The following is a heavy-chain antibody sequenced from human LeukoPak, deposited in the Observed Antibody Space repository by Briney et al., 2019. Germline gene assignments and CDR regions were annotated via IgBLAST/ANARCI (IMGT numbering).Heavy chain of an antibody. CDR2: IYYSGST. V-gene: IGHV4-31*03. J-gene: IGHJ4*02. CDR3: ARDFGGDRTYFDY. D-gene: IGHD2-21*02. Sequence: SHTLSLTCTVSGGSISSGGYYWSWIRQHPGKVLEWIGYIYYSGSTYYNPSLKSRVTISVDTSKNQFSLKLSSVTAGDTAVYYCARDFGGDRTYFDYWGQGTLVTVSS. CDR1: GGSISSGGYY.